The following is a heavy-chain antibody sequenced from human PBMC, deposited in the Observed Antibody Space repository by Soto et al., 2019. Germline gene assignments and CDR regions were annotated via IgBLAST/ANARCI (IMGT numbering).Heavy chain of an antibody. CDR1: GFTFSSYA. CDR2: ISYDGSNK. CDR3: ARAFDWLSPPYYYYGMDV. V-gene: IGHV3-30-3*01. J-gene: IGHJ6*02. D-gene: IGHD3-9*01. Sequence: QVQLVESGGGVVQPGRSLRLSCAASGFTFSSYAMHWVRQAPGKGLEWVAVISYDGSNKYYADSVKGRFTISRDNSKNTLYLQMNSLRAEDTAVYYCARAFDWLSPPYYYYGMDVWGQGTTVTVSS.